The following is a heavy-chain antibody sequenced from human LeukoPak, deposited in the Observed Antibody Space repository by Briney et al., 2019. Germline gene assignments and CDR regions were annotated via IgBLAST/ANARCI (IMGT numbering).Heavy chain of an antibody. CDR1: GFTFSSYA. V-gene: IGHV3-64*01. CDR3: ANRGDAFDI. Sequence: PGGSLRLSCAASGFTFSSYAMHWVRQAPGKGLEYVSAISSNGGSTYYANSVKGRFTISRDNSKNTLYLQMNSLRSEDTAVYYCANRGDAFDIWGQGTMVTVSS. D-gene: IGHD1-14*01. J-gene: IGHJ3*02. CDR2: ISSNGGST.